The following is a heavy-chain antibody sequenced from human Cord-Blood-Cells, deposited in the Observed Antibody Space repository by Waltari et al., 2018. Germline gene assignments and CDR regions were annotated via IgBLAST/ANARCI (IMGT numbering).Heavy chain of an antibody. CDR3: ARVGFGEYGAFDI. D-gene: IGHD3-10*01. J-gene: IGHJ3*02. V-gene: IGHV4-31*03. Sequence: QVQLQESGTGLVQPSPTLSLTCTVSGGSIISCGYSWSWVRPHPGKGLEWIGYIYYSGSTYYNPSLKSRVTISVDTSKNQFSLKLSSVTAADTAVYYCARVGFGEYGAFDIWGQGTMVTVSS. CDR2: IYYSGST. CDR1: GGSIISCGYS.